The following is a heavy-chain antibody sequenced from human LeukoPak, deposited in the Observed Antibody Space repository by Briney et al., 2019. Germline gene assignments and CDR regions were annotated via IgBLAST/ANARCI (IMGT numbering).Heavy chain of an antibody. CDR2: ISAYNGNT. CDR1: GYTFTSYG. V-gene: IGHV1-18*01. J-gene: IGHJ4*02. D-gene: IGHD2-15*01. Sequence: ASVKVSCKASGYTFTSYGISWVRQAPGQGLEWTGWISAYNGNTNYAQKLQGRVTMTTDTSTSTAYMELRSLRSDDTAVYYCARDYSRIYYFDYWGQGTLVTVSS. CDR3: ARDYSRIYYFDY.